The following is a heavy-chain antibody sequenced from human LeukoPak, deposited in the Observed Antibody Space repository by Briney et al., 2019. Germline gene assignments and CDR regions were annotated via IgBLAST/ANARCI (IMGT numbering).Heavy chain of an antibody. V-gene: IGHV3-23*01. J-gene: IGHJ6*03. CDR1: GFTFSDYA. CDR3: AKDGGGTICGMVIILHYMDG. D-gene: IGHD3-3*01. Sequence: GGSLRLSCAASGFTFSDYAMNWVSQAPGKGLEWVSSINDNGGSTYYADSVKGRFTISRDNYKNTLYLQMNSLGAEDTALYYGAKDGGGTICGMVIILHYMDGWGKGTTVTVSS. CDR2: INDNGGST.